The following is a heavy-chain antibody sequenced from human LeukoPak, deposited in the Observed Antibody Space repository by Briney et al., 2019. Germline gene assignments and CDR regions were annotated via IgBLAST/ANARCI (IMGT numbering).Heavy chain of an antibody. Sequence: SETLSLTCTVSGGSISSSSYYWGWIRQPPGKGLEWIGSIYYSGSTYYNPSLKSRVTISVDTSKNQFSLKLSSVTAADTAVYYCARQRGDGYNFDYWGQGTLVTVYS. D-gene: IGHD5-24*01. J-gene: IGHJ4*02. CDR2: IYYSGST. CDR1: GGSISSSSYY. CDR3: ARQRGDGYNFDY. V-gene: IGHV4-39*01.